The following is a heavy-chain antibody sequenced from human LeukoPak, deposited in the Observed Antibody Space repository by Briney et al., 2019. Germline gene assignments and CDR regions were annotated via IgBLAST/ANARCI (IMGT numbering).Heavy chain of an antibody. CDR3: ARVPSSGWSPSFDY. Sequence: ASVKVSCKASGYTFTNYGITWVRQAPGQGLEWMGWINANNGNTNYAQKLQGRVTMTTDTSTSTAYMELRSLRSDDTAVYYCARVPSSGWSPSFDYWGQGTLVTVSS. CDR2: INANNGNT. D-gene: IGHD6-19*01. J-gene: IGHJ4*02. CDR1: GYTFTNYG. V-gene: IGHV1-18*01.